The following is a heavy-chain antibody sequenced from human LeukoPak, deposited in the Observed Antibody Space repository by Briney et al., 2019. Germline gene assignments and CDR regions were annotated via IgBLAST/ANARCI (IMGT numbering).Heavy chain of an antibody. V-gene: IGHV4-59*01. CDR3: ARGSTVTPYYFDY. CDR1: SDSISSYY. J-gene: IGHJ4*02. D-gene: IGHD4-17*01. Sequence: SETLSLTCTVSSDSISSYYWSWIRQPPGKGLEWIGHIYNSGSTSYNSSLKSRVTISVDTSKNQFSLKVSSVTAADTAVYYCARGSTVTPYYFDYWGLGTLVTVSS. CDR2: IYNSGST.